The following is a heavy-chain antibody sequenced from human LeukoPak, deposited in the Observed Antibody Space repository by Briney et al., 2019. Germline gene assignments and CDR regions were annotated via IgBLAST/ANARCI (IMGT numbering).Heavy chain of an antibody. CDR3: ARRDSGFEFFDY. J-gene: IGHJ4*02. V-gene: IGHV5-51*01. D-gene: IGHD5-12*01. CDR1: GYSFTNYW. CDR2: IYPGDSDT. Sequence: GESLNISCKGSGYSFTNYWIGWVRQMPGKGLEWMGIIYPGDSDTRYSPSFQGQVTISADKFLTTAYLQWSSLEASDSAMYYCARRDSGFEFFDYWGQGTLVTVSS.